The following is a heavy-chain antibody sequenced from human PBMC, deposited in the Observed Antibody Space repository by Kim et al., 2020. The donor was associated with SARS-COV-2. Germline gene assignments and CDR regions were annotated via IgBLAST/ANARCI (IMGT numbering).Heavy chain of an antibody. CDR1: GFTFTSSA. V-gene: IGHV1-58*01. Sequence: SVKVSCKASGFTFTSSAVQWVRQARGQRLEWIGWIVVGSGNTNYAQKFQERVTITRDMSTSTAYMELSSLRSEDTAVYYCAADSMVRGVNLAFDIWGQGTMVTVSS. J-gene: IGHJ3*02. D-gene: IGHD3-10*01. CDR3: AADSMVRGVNLAFDI. CDR2: IVVGSGNT.